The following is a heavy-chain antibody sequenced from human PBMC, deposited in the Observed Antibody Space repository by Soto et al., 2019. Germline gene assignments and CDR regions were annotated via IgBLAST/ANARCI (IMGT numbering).Heavy chain of an antibody. Sequence: GASVKVSCKASGYTFTSYDINWVRQATGQGLEWMGWMNPNSGNTGYAQKFQGRVTMTRNTSMSTAYMELSSLKSDDTAVYYCARGQDKIYYFGMDVWGQGTTVTVSS. J-gene: IGHJ6*02. CDR3: ARGQDKIYYFGMDV. CDR2: MNPNSGNT. CDR1: GYTFTSYD. V-gene: IGHV1-8*01.